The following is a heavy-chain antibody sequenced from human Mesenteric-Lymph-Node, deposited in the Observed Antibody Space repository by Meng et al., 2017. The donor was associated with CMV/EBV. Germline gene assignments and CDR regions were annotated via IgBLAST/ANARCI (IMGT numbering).Heavy chain of an antibody. V-gene: IGHV4-34*01. CDR1: GVSFSGYY. CDR2: INHSGSN. D-gene: IGHD2-2*02. Sequence: SQTLSLTCAVYGVSFSGYYWGWIRQPPGKGLEWIGEINHSGSNNYNPSLKSRVTILVETSKNQFTLKLSSVTAADTAVYYCARGRSTAKKYCSSTSCYTRYFDLWGRGTLVTVSS. J-gene: IGHJ2*01. CDR3: ARGRSTAKKYCSSTSCYTRYFDL.